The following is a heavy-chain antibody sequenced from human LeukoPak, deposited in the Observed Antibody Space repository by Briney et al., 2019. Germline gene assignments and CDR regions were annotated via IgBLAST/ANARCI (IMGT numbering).Heavy chain of an antibody. J-gene: IGHJ4*02. V-gene: IGHV3-7*01. CDR3: ARDVILRSRRFDY. CDR1: GFTFSIYW. CDR2: IKQDGSEK. Sequence: GGSLRLSCAASGFTFSIYWMSWARQAPGKGLEWVANIKQDGSEKYYVDSVKGRFTISRDNAKNSLYLQMNSLRAEDTAVYYCARDVILRSRRFDYWGQGTLVTVSS. D-gene: IGHD3-16*02.